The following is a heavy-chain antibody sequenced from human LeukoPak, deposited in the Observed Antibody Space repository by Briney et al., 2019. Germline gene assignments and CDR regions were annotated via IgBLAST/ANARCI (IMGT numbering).Heavy chain of an antibody. J-gene: IGHJ4*02. CDR2: INSNTGGT. CDR3: ARFDGYYFLTLDY. V-gene: IGHV1-2*02. CDR1: GYTFTDYY. Sequence: ASVKVSCKASGYTFTDYYINWVRQAPGQGLEWMGWINSNTGGTNYAQKFQGRVTMTRDTSISTVYMELSRLRSDDTAVYYCARFDGYYFLTLDYWGQGTLVSVPS. D-gene: IGHD5-18*01.